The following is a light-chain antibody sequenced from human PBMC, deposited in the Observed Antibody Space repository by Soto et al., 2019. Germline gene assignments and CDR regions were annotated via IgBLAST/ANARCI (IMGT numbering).Light chain of an antibody. CDR1: QSVRNN. CDR3: QQYNKWPLT. J-gene: IGKJ1*01. Sequence: EIVLTQSPCTLSVSPWERSTLSFMASQSVRNNLAWYQQKPGQAPRLLIYGASTRATGVPPTFSGSASGTEFTLTISSLQSEDFTVYYCQQYNKWPLTFGQGTKVDIK. CDR2: GAS. V-gene: IGKV3-15*01.